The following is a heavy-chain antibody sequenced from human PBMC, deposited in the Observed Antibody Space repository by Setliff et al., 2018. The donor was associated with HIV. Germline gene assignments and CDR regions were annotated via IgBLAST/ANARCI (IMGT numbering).Heavy chain of an antibody. CDR3: ARRASGYSSSPFDY. Sequence: PSETLSLTCAVSGVSITSATYYWGWIRQPPGKGLEWIGSTYYSGSTYYNPSLKSRVTISVDTSKNQFSLKLSSVTAADTAVYYCARRASGYSSSPFDYWGQGTLVTVSS. CDR2: TYYSGST. J-gene: IGHJ4*02. D-gene: IGHD6-13*01. CDR1: GVSITSATYY. V-gene: IGHV4-39*01.